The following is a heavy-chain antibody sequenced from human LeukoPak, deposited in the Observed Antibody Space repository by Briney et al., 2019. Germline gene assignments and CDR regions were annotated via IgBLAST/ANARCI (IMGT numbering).Heavy chain of an antibody. CDR3: ATPRYDTTYYFDY. D-gene: IGHD2-2*01. CDR2: INPSGGST. CDR1: GYTFTGYY. J-gene: IGHJ4*02. V-gene: IGHV1-46*01. Sequence: ASVKVSCKASGYTFTGYYMHWVRQAPGQGLEWMGIINPSGGSTSYAQKFQGRVTMTEDTSTDTAYMELSSLRSEDTAVYYCATPRYDTTYYFDYWGQGTLVTVSS.